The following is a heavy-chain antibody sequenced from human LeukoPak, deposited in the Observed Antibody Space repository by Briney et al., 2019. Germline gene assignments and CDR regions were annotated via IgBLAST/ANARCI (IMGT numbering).Heavy chain of an antibody. Sequence: PSETLFLTCAVYGGSLSGYYWSWIRQPPGKGLEWIGEINHSGSTNYNPSLKSRVTISVDTSKNQFSLKLSSVTAADTAVYYCARGPQYYYDSSGYSPEYAFDIWGQGAMVTVSS. D-gene: IGHD3-22*01. CDR2: INHSGST. CDR1: GGSLSGYY. V-gene: IGHV4-34*01. CDR3: ARGPQYYYDSSGYSPEYAFDI. J-gene: IGHJ3*02.